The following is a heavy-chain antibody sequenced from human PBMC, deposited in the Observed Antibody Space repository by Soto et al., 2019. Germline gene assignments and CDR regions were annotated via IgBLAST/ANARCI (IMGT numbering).Heavy chain of an antibody. Sequence: QVQLVQSGAEVKKPGSSVKVSCKVSGGTFSSYAICWVRQAPGQGLEWMGGIIPIFGTANYAQKFQGRVTITADESTSTAYMELSSLRSEDTAVYYCAREEYSSSSPSLASWYYGMDVWGQGTTVTVSS. CDR2: IIPIFGTA. CDR1: GGTFSSYA. D-gene: IGHD6-6*01. V-gene: IGHV1-69*12. CDR3: AREEYSSSSPSLASWYYGMDV. J-gene: IGHJ6*02.